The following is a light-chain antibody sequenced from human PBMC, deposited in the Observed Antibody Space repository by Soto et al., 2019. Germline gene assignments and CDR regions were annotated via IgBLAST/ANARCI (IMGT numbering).Light chain of an antibody. Sequence: VLTQPPSASGTPGQRVTISCSGSSSNIGSNYVSWYQHLPGAAPKLIIYRSDQRPSGVPDRFSGSKSGTSASLAISGLRSEDEADYFCAVRDDSLSGHWVFGGGTKLTVL. CDR1: SSNIGSNY. V-gene: IGLV1-47*01. J-gene: IGLJ3*02. CDR3: AVRDDSLSGHWV. CDR2: RSD.